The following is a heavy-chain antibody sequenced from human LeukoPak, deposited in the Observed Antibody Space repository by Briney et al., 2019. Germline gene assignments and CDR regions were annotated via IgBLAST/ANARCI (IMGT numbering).Heavy chain of an antibody. CDR1: GFTFSSYG. CDR3: AKEEGYGSGSYYNALDY. D-gene: IGHD3-10*01. CDR2: ISGSGGST. V-gene: IGHV3-23*01. Sequence: GGSLRLSCAASGFTFSSYGMSWVRQAPGKGLEWASAISGSGGSTYYADSVKGRFTISRDNSKNTLYLQMNSLRAEDTAVYYCAKEEGYGSGSYYNALDYWGQGTLVTVSS. J-gene: IGHJ4*02.